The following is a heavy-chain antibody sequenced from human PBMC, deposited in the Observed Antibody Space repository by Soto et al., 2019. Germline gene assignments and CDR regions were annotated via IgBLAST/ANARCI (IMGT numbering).Heavy chain of an antibody. CDR3: ARVGGYYGYYFDL. J-gene: IGHJ4*02. D-gene: IGHD3-3*01. CDR2: ISGTTTRI. CDR1: EFTFSSSS. Sequence: HPGGSLRLSCAASEFTFSSSSISWVRQAPGQGLEWVSYISGTTTRIYYADSVKGRFTISRDNSKNAVYLQMNSLRDGDTAVYYCARVGGYYGYYFDLWGQGTLVTVSS. V-gene: IGHV3-48*02.